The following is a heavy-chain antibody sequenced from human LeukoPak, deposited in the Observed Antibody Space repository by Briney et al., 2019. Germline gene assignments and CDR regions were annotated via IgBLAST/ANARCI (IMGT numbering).Heavy chain of an antibody. V-gene: IGHV1-8*01. Sequence: ASVNVSCKASGYTFTSYDINWVRQASGQGLEWMGWMNPNSGNTGYAQKFQGRVTMTRNTSISTAYMELSSLRSEDTAVYYCARRAIFGVVISDSSARWGAFDIWGQGTMVTVSS. CDR2: MNPNSGNT. CDR1: GYTFTSYD. CDR3: ARRAIFGVVISDSSARWGAFDI. D-gene: IGHD3-3*01. J-gene: IGHJ3*02.